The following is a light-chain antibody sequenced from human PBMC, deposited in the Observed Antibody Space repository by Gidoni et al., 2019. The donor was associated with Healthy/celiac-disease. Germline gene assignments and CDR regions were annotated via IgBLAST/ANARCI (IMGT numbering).Light chain of an antibody. V-gene: IGLV3-1*01. J-gene: IGLJ2*01. CDR1: KLGDKY. Sequence: SSELTQPPSVSVSPGQTASITCSGDKLGDKYACWYQQKPGQSPVLVIYQDSKRPAGIPERFSGSNAGNTATLTISGPQAMDEADYYCQAWDSSTALVFGGGTKLTVL. CDR3: QAWDSSTALV. CDR2: QDS.